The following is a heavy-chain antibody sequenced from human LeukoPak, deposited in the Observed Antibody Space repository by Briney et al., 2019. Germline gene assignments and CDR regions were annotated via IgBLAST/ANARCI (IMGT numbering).Heavy chain of an antibody. D-gene: IGHD3-3*01. Sequence: ASVKLSCKASGYTFTSYDINWVRQATGQGLEWMGWMNPNSGNTGYAQKFQGRVTMTRNTSISTAYMELSSLRSEDTAVYYCARVYYDFWSGLVYYGMDVWGQRTTVTVSS. CDR3: ARVYYDFWSGLVYYGMDV. CDR1: GYTFTSYD. CDR2: MNPNSGNT. J-gene: IGHJ6*02. V-gene: IGHV1-8*01.